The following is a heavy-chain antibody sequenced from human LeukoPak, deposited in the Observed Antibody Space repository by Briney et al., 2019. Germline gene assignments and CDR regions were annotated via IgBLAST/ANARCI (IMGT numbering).Heavy chain of an antibody. V-gene: IGHV3-23*01. CDR1: GFTFSSFA. CDR3: AKGTHSSDHSAPYKFYYMDV. J-gene: IGHJ6*03. D-gene: IGHD3-22*01. Sequence: TGGSLILSCVASGFTFSSFAMSWVRQAPGKGLEWVSGVSGSGVSTYYADSVKGRFTIFRDNIKNTLLLQMNSLRVEDTAVYYCAKGTHSSDHSAPYKFYYMDVWAKGTTVTVSS. CDR2: VSGSGVST.